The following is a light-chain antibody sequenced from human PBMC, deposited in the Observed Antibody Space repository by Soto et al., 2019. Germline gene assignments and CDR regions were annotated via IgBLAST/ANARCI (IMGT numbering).Light chain of an antibody. J-gene: IGLJ2*01. Sequence: QSALTQPASVSGSXGXSXXXSXTGTSSDVGGYNYVSWYQQHPGKAPKLMIYDVSNRPSGVSNRFSGSKSGNTASLTISGLQAEDEADYYCSSYTSSSTLVVFGGGTKLTVL. CDR3: SSYTSSSTLVV. CDR1: SSDVGGYNY. CDR2: DVS. V-gene: IGLV2-14*01.